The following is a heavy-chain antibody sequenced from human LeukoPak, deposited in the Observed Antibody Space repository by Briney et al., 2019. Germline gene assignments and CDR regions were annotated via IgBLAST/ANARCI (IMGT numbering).Heavy chain of an antibody. CDR2: IWYDGNDK. D-gene: IGHD6-13*01. Sequence: GGSLRLSCAASGFAFSNYGMHWVRQAPGKGLEWVSLIWYDGNDKYYADSVKGRFTISRDNSKNTLFLQMNSLRVEDTAVYYCAKCGITSWYPDEGHFDYWGQGTLVTVSS. CDR3: AKCGITSWYPDEGHFDY. CDR1: GFAFSNYG. V-gene: IGHV3-33*06. J-gene: IGHJ4*02.